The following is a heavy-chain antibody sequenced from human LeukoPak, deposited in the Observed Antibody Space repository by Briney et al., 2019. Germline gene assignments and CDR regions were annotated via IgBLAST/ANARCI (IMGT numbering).Heavy chain of an antibody. CDR1: GFTFIGSV. CDR3: AKEATAYYFDY. V-gene: IGHV3-73*01. J-gene: IGHJ4*02. CDR2: IRIKANSYAT. Sequence: GGSLSLSCAASGFTFIGSVLHGVGQPAGKGREGVGGIRIKANSYATEYAASVKGRFSISRDDSKNTAYLQMHSLKTEDTAVYYCAKEATAYYFDYWGQGTLVTVSS.